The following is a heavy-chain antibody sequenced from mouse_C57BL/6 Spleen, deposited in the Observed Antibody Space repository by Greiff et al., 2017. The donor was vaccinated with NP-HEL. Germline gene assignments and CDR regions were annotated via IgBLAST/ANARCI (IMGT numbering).Heavy chain of an antibody. J-gene: IGHJ4*01. CDR1: GYAFSSYW. CDR3: ARRCYEEDAMDY. V-gene: IGHV1-80*01. Sequence: VQLQQSGAELVKPGASVKISCKASGYAFSSYWMNWVKQRPGKGLEWIGQIYPGDGDTNYNGKFKGKATLTADKSSSTAYMQLSSLTSEDSAVYFCARRCYEEDAMDYWGQGTSVTVSS. D-gene: IGHD1-1*01. CDR2: IYPGDGDT.